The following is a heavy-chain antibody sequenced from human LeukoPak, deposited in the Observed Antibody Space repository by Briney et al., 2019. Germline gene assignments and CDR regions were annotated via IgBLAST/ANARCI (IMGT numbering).Heavy chain of an antibody. D-gene: IGHD3/OR15-3a*01. CDR3: ARQTGSGLFILP. J-gene: IGHJ4*02. V-gene: IGHV4-39*01. CDR1: GVSISGSYSY. CDR2: IYYTGNT. Sequence: TSETLSLTCTVSGVSISGSYSYWGWIRQPPGMGLEWIGSIYYTGNTYYNASLKSQVSISIDTSKNQFSLKLTSVTAADTAVYYCARQTGSGLFILPGGQGTLVTVSS.